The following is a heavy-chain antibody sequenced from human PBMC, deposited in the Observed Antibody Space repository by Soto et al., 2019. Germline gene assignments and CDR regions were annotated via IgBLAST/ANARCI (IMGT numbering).Heavy chain of an antibody. CDR3: AKGGSSSWFSLPTQFYFDY. V-gene: IGHV3-30-3*01. CDR2: ISYDGSNK. J-gene: IGHJ4*02. D-gene: IGHD6-13*01. Sequence: VGSLRLSCAASGFTFSSYAMHWVRQAPGKGLEWVAVISYDGSNKYYADSVKGRFTISRDNSKNTLYLQMNSLRAEDTAVYYCAKGGSSSWFSLPTQFYFDYWGQGTLVTVSS. CDR1: GFTFSSYA.